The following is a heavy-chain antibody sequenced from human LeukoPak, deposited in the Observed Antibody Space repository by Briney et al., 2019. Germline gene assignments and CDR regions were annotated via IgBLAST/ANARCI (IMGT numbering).Heavy chain of an antibody. CDR2: IYSGGTT. V-gene: IGHV3-53*01. J-gene: IGHJ5*02. CDR3: ARGDIVVLPAGIPHNWFDP. D-gene: IGHD2-2*02. CDR1: GFTVSSSY. Sequence: GGSLRLSCAASGFTVSSSYMSWVRQAPGKGLEWVSVIYSGGTTDYADSVKGRFTISRDNSKNTLYLQMNSLRVEDTAVYYCARGDIVVLPAGIPHNWFDPWGQGTLVTVSS.